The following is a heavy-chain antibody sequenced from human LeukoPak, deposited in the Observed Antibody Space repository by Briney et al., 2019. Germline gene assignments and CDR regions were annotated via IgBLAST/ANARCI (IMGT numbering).Heavy chain of an antibody. CDR2: IYSSGNT. CDR1: GGSISNYY. J-gene: IGHJ4*02. CDR3: ARESYSSSTSGLHY. Sequence: SETLSLTCTVSGGSISNYYWSWIRQAAGKGLEWIGRIYSSGNTNYNPSLKSRVTMSIDRSKNQFSLKLSSATAADTAVYYCARESYSSSTSGLHYWGQETLVTVSS. V-gene: IGHV4-4*07. D-gene: IGHD6-6*01.